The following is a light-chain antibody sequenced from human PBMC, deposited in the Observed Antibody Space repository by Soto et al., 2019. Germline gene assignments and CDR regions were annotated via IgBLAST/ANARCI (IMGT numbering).Light chain of an antibody. CDR2: DVS. V-gene: IGLV2-14*03. CDR3: SSYTGTTTLGYV. J-gene: IGLJ1*01. Sequence: QSVLTQAASVSGSPGQSITISCTGTGSDVGGFNFVSWYQQHPGKAPKLIIYDVSDRPSGVSNRFSGSKSGNTASLTISGLQTEDEAAYYCSSYTGTTTLGYVFGTGTKVTVL. CDR1: GSDVGGFNF.